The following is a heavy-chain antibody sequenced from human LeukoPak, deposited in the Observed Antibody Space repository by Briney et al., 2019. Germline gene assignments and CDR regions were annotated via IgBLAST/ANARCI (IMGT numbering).Heavy chain of an antibody. CDR3: ARDWGDYDFWRKTLDY. J-gene: IGHJ4*02. CDR1: GFTFSSYA. Sequence: GGSLRLSCAASGFTFSSYAMSWVRQAPGKGLEWVSYISSSSSTIYYADSVKGRFTISRDNAKNSLYLQMNSLRDEDTAVYYCARDWGDYDFWRKTLDYWGQGTLVTVSS. V-gene: IGHV3-48*02. CDR2: ISSSSSTI. D-gene: IGHD3-3*01.